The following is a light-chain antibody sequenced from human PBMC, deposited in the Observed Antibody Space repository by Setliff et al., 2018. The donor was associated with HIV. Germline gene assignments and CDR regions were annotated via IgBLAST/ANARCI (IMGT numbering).Light chain of an antibody. CDR3: SSYTSSSTYV. Sequence: QSALTQPAPVSGSPGQSITISCTGTSSDVGGYNYVSWYQQHPGKAPQLMISDVSKRPSGVSSRFSGSKSGNTASLTISGLQTEDEADYYCSSYTSSSTYVFGTGTKVTVL. J-gene: IGLJ1*01. CDR2: DVS. CDR1: SSDVGGYNY. V-gene: IGLV2-14*01.